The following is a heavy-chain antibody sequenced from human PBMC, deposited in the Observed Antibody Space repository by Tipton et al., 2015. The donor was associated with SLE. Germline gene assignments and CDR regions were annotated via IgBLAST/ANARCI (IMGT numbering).Heavy chain of an antibody. CDR2: IWYDGTHK. J-gene: IGHJ4*02. CDR1: GFTFKDYG. Sequence: RSLRLSCAASGFTFKDYGMHWVRQAPGKGLEWVARIWYDGTHKDYADSVKGRFTISRDNSKNTLYLQMNSLRVEDTAVYYCAKDRRDGYNSAFDYWGQGTLVTVSS. D-gene: IGHD5-24*01. V-gene: IGHV3-33*06. CDR3: AKDRRDGYNSAFDY.